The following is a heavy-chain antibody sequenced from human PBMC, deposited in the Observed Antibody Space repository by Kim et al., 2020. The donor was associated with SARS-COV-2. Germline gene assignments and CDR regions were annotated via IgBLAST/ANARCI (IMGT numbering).Heavy chain of an antibody. CDR2: IYHSGST. CDR1: GYSISSGYY. Sequence: SETLSLTCTVSGYSISSGYYWGWIRQPPGKGLEWIGSIYHSGSTYYNPSLKSRVTISVDTSKNQFSLKLSSVTAADTAVYYCARDRPVGSAAAGLFDYWG. J-gene: IGHJ4*01. CDR3: ARDRPVGSAAAGLFDY. D-gene: IGHD6-13*01. V-gene: IGHV4-38-2*02.